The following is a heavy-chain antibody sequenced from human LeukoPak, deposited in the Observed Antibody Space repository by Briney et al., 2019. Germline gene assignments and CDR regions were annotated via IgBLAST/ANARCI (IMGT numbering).Heavy chain of an antibody. CDR1: GGTFSSYA. D-gene: IGHD2-2*01. V-gene: IGHV1-69*13. Sequence: SVKVSCKASGGTFSSYAISWVRQAPGQGLEWMGGIIPIFGTANYAQKFQGRVTITADESTSTAYMELSSLRSEDTAVYYCARVSRGVEPAAPFYYYYGMDVWGQGTTVTVSS. CDR3: ARVSRGVEPAAPFYYYYGMDV. J-gene: IGHJ6*02. CDR2: IIPIFGTA.